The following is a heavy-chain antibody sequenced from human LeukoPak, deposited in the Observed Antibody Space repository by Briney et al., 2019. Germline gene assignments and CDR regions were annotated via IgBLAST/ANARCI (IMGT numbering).Heavy chain of an antibody. CDR3: ARDYGDYAWYGAVRYYYYYMDV. J-gene: IGHJ6*03. Sequence: PSETLSLTCNVSGGPINSGSYYWSWIRQPAGKGLEWIGRIYTSGSTNYNPSLKSRVTISVDTSKNQFSLKLSSVTAADTAVYYCARDYGDYAWYGAVRYYYYYMDVWGKGTTVTVSS. D-gene: IGHD4-17*01. CDR2: IYTSGST. V-gene: IGHV4-61*02. CDR1: GGPINSGSYY.